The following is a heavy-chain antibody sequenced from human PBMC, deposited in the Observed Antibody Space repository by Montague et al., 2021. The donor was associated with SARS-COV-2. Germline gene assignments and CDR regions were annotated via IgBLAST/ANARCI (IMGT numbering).Heavy chain of an antibody. CDR2: IDWDDDK. J-gene: IGHJ3*02. V-gene: IGHV2-70*11. Sequence: PALVKPTKTLTLTCTFSGFSLSTSGMCVSWIRQPPGKALEWLARIDWDDDKYYSTSLKTRLTISKDTSKNQVVLTMTNMDPMDTATYYCARGYYDILTGYLDAFDIWGQGTMVTVSS. CDR1: GFSLSTSGMC. CDR3: ARGYYDILTGYLDAFDI. D-gene: IGHD3-9*01.